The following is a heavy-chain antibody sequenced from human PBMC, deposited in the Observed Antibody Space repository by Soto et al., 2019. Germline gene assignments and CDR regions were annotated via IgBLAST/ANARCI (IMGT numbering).Heavy chain of an antibody. D-gene: IGHD6-13*01. V-gene: IGHV5-51*01. CDR2: IYPGDSDT. CDR1: GYSFTSYW. CDR3: ARLGLGSSSWYNWFDP. J-gene: IGHJ5*02. Sequence: EVQLVQSGAEVKKPGESLKISCKGSGYSFTSYWIGWVRQMPGKGLEWMGIIYPGDSDTIYSPSFQGQVTISADKSISTAYLQWSSLKASDTAMYYCARLGLGSSSWYNWFDPWGQGTLVTVSS.